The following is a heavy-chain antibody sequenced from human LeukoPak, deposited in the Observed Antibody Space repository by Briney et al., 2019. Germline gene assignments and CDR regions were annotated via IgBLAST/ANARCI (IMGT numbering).Heavy chain of an antibody. J-gene: IGHJ4*02. CDR1: GYTFTGYY. D-gene: IGHD2-15*01. Sequence: ASVKVSCKASGYTFTGYYMHWVRPAPGQGLEWMGWINPNSGGTNYAQKFQGRVTMTRDTSISTAYMELSRLRSDDTAVDHCARDCSSGSFYGGDYWGQGTLVTVSS. V-gene: IGHV1-2*02. CDR2: INPNSGGT. CDR3: ARDCSSGSFYGGDY.